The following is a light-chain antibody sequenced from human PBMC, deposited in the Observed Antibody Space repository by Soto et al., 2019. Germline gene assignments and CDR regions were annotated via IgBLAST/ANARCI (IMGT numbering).Light chain of an antibody. J-gene: IGKJ1*01. CDR1: QSVSSY. CDR3: QQYVSSPWA. Sequence: EIVLTQSPATLSLSPGERATLSCRASQSVSSYLAWYQQKPGQAPRLLIYDASNRATGIPDRFTGSGPGTDFTLTISRLEPEDFAVYYCQQYVSSPWAFGQGTKVDIK. CDR2: DAS. V-gene: IGKV3-20*01.